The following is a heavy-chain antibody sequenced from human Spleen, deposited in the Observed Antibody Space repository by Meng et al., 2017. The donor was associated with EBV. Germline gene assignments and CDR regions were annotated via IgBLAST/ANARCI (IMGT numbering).Heavy chain of an antibody. CDR3: ARGLQQGLAPEEFDS. J-gene: IGHJ4*02. CDR2: INHGGST. D-gene: IGHD6-19*01. CDR1: GGSFNVYY. Sequence: QGQVKPSAAGVLKPCAALSPHCAVYGGSFNVYYWSWIRQPPGKGLEWIGDINHGGSTNYNPSLKSRVTISVDTSKNQFSLKLSSVTAADTAVYYCARGLQQGLAPEEFDSWGQGTLVTVSS. V-gene: IGHV4-34*01.